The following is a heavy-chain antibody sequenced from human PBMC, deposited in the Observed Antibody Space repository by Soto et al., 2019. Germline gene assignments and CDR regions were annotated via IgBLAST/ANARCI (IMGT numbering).Heavy chain of an antibody. CDR1: GRSVSSGGYS. V-gene: IGHV4-30-2*01. D-gene: IGHD1-20*01. CDR2: IYHSGST. J-gene: IGHJ4*02. Sequence: SETLSLTCAVSGRSVSSGGYSWSWIRQPPGKGLEWIGSIYHSGSTYYKPSLTSRVTVSLDTSKNQFSLTLNSVTAADPPVYYWARGAGTPYNNHEFDFWGQGTRVT. CDR3: ARGAGTPYNNHEFDF.